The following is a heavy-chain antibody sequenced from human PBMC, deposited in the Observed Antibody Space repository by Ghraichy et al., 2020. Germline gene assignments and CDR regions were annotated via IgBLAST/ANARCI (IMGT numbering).Heavy chain of an antibody. CDR3: AREMATISDAFDI. Sequence: SCAASGFTFSSYWMHWVRQAPGKGLVWVSRINSDGSSTNYADSVKGRFTISRDNAKNTLYLQMNSLRAEDTAVYYCAREMATISDAFDIWGQGTMGTVSS. J-gene: IGHJ3*02. D-gene: IGHD5-24*01. CDR2: INSDGSST. CDR1: GFTFSSYW. V-gene: IGHV3-74*01.